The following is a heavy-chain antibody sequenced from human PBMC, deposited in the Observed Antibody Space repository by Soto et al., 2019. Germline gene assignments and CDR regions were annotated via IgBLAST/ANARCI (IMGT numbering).Heavy chain of an antibody. Sequence: PGGSLRLSCTVSGFTFSNAWMNWVRQAPGKGLEWVGRIKSKADGGTTDYAAPVKGRFTISRDDSENTLYLQMNSLKTEDTAVYYCTRIRSSSWADYWGQGTLVTVSS. CDR3: TRIRSSSWADY. CDR2: IKSKADGGTT. CDR1: GFTFSNAW. J-gene: IGHJ4*02. V-gene: IGHV3-15*07. D-gene: IGHD6-13*01.